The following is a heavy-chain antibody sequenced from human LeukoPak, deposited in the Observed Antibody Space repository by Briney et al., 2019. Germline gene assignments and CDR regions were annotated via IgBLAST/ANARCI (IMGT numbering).Heavy chain of an antibody. CDR3: VKDGITMVRGRGIDI. D-gene: IGHD3-10*01. CDR1: GFTVSSNY. CDR2: IYSGGST. V-gene: IGHV3-66*01. Sequence: PGGSLRLSCAASGFTVSSNYMSWVRQAPGKGLEWVSVIYSGGSTYYADSVKGRFTISRDNSKNTLYLQMNSLRAEDTAVYYCVKDGITMVRGRGIDIWGQGTMVTASS. J-gene: IGHJ3*02.